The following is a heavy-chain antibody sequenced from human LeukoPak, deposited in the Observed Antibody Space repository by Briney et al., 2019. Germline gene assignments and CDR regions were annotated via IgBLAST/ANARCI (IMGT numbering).Heavy chain of an antibody. CDR2: VSSGGTNK. D-gene: IGHD1-26*01. Sequence: TGGSLRLSCAASGFMFNNYNMHWVRQAPGKGLEWVAVVSSGGTNKYYIDSVKGRFTISRDDSRNTLYLQMNSLRGDDTAVYYCAKDVGKWESLHFFGYWGQGTLVTVSS. CDR1: GFMFNNYN. CDR3: AKDVGKWESLHFFGY. J-gene: IGHJ4*02. V-gene: IGHV3-30*18.